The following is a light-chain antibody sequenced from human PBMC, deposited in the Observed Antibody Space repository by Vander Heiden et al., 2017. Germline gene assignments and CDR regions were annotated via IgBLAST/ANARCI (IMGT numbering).Light chain of an antibody. CDR1: QSISIY. V-gene: IGKV1-39*01. CDR2: AAS. J-gene: IGKJ4*01. Sequence: DIQTTPSPSSLSASVGDRVTITCRASQSISIYLNWYQQKPGKAPKVLIYAASSLQSGVPSRFSGSGSGTDFTLTISSLQPEDFAAYYCQQSYTTPLTFGGGTKVEIK. CDR3: QQSYTTPLT.